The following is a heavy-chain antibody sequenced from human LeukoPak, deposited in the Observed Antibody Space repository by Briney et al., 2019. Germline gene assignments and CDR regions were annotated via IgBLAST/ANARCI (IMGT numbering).Heavy chain of an antibody. CDR3: ARYRGYSWFDP. D-gene: IGHD1-26*01. V-gene: IGHV3-7*01. CDR2: IKQDGSEK. J-gene: IGHJ5*02. CDR1: GFTFSSYW. Sequence: GGSLRLSCAASGFTFSSYWMSWVRQAPGKGLEWVANIKQDGSEKYYVDSVKGRFAISRDNAKNSLYLQMNSLRAEDTAVYYCARYRGYSWFDPWGQGTLVTVSS.